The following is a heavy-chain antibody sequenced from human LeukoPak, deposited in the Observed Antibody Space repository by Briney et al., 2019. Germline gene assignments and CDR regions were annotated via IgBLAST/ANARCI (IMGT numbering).Heavy chain of an antibody. Sequence: PSETLSLTCTVSGGSISSGSYYWSWIRQPAGKGLEWIGRIYTSGSTNYNPSLKSRVTISVDTSKNQFSLKLSSVTAADTAVYYCARASNDGLGGVVVITEPKFDPWGQGTLVTVSS. CDR3: ARASNDGLGGVVVITEPKFDP. J-gene: IGHJ5*02. CDR2: IYTSGST. CDR1: GGSISSGSYY. D-gene: IGHD3-22*01. V-gene: IGHV4-61*02.